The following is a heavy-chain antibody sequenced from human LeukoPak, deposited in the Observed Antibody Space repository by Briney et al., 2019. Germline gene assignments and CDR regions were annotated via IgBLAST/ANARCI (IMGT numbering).Heavy chain of an antibody. CDR3: ARAVVIVVVPAAMHGYYGMDV. Sequence: GGSLRLSCAASGFTFSDYYMSWIRQAPGKGLEWVSYISSSGSTIYYADSVKGRFTTSRDNAKNSLYLQMNSLRAEDTAVYYCARAVVIVVVPAAMHGYYGMDVWGQGTTVTVSS. V-gene: IGHV3-11*01. CDR2: ISSSGSTI. J-gene: IGHJ6*02. CDR1: GFTFSDYY. D-gene: IGHD2-2*01.